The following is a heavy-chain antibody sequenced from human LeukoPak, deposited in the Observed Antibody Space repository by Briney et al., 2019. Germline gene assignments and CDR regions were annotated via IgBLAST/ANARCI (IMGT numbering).Heavy chain of an antibody. CDR3: ARSRGGYGDYGSWFDP. Sequence: SETLSLTCTVSGGSIGSFFSSWIRQPPGKALEWIGYIHYSGSTKYNPSLKSRVTISVDTSENQFSLTLNSVTAADTAVYYCARSRGGYGDYGSWFDPWGQGILVTVSS. V-gene: IGHV4-59*01. CDR2: IHYSGST. D-gene: IGHD3-16*01. CDR1: GGSIGSFF. J-gene: IGHJ5*02.